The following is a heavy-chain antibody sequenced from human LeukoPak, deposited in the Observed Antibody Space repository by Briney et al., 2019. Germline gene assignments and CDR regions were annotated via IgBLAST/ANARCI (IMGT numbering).Heavy chain of an antibody. CDR3: ARQDYGDYYYYGMDV. J-gene: IGHJ6*02. V-gene: IGHV3-53*04. CDR1: GFTVSSNY. D-gene: IGHD4-17*01. Sequence: GGSLRLSCAASGFTVSSNYINWVRQAPGKGLEWVSVIYRSGGTYYADSVKGRFTISRHDSKNTVYLQMNSLRPEDTAVYYCARQDYGDYYYYGMDVWGQGTTVTVSS. CDR2: IYRSGGT.